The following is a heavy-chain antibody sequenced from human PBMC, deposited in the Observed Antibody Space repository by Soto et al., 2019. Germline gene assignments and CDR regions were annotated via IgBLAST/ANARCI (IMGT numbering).Heavy chain of an antibody. CDR2: ISSNGGST. CDR3: ATFNPSY. V-gene: IGHV3-64*01. CDR1: GFTFSISA. J-gene: IGHJ4*02. Sequence: LRLSCAASGFTFSISAMHWVRQAPGKGLEYVSAISSNGGSTYYANSVKGRFTISRDNSKNTLYLQMGSLRAEDMAVYYCATFNPSYWGQGTLVTVSS.